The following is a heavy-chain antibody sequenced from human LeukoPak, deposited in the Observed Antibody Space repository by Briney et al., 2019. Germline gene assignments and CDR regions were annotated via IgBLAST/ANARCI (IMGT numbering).Heavy chain of an antibody. D-gene: IGHD6-13*01. Sequence: ASVKVSCKASGYTFTGYYMRWVRQAPGQGLEWMGWINPNSGGTNYAQKFQGRVTMTRDTSISTAYMELSRLRSDDTAVYYCARDHIAAAGTDYWGQGTLVTVSS. CDR1: GYTFTGYY. V-gene: IGHV1-2*02. J-gene: IGHJ4*02. CDR3: ARDHIAAAGTDY. CDR2: INPNSGGT.